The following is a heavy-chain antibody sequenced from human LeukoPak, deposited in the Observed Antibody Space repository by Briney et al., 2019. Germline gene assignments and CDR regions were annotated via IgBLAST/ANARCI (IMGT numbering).Heavy chain of an antibody. CDR2: IIPIFGTA. Sequence: SVNVSCKASGYTFTSYAISWVRQAPGQGLEWMGGIIPIFGTANYAQKFQGRVTITADESTSTAYMELSSLRSEDTAVYYCARDYGVSSSWFRNYYYGMDVWGQGTTVTVSS. V-gene: IGHV1-69*13. J-gene: IGHJ6*02. CDR3: ARDYGVSSSWFRNYYYGMDV. D-gene: IGHD6-13*01. CDR1: GYTFTSYA.